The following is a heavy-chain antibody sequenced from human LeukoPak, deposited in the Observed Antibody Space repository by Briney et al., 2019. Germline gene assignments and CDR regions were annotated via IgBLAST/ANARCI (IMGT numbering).Heavy chain of an antibody. CDR2: IIPILSQS. J-gene: IGHJ3*02. V-gene: IGHV1-69*11. Sequence: GASVKVSCKTSGCTFSTYYINWVRQAPGQGLEWMGRIIPILSQSDYAQKFQGTVSITTDEFIETAYMELSSLRADDTAVYYCATGGAYRDAFDIWGQGTMVTVSS. CDR3: ATGGAYRDAFDI. CDR1: GCTFSTYY. D-gene: IGHD1-14*01.